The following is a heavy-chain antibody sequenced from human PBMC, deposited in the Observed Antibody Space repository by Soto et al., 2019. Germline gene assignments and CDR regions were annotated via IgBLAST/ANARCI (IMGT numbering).Heavy chain of an antibody. V-gene: IGHV4-39*01. J-gene: IGHJ4*02. Sequence: SETLSLTCTFSGGSISSSSYYWGWIRQPPGKGLEWIGSIYYSGSTYYNPSLKSRVTISVDTSKNQFSLKLSSVTAADTAVYYCARHGTLLIDYWGQGTLVTVS. D-gene: IGHD1-26*01. CDR3: ARHGTLLIDY. CDR2: IYYSGST. CDR1: GGSISSSSYY.